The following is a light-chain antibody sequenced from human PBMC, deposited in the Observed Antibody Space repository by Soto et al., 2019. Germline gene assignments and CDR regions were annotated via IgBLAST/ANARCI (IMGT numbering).Light chain of an antibody. Sequence: QSVLTQPPSASGSPGQSVAISCTGTSSDVGGYSYVSWYQQHPGKAPKLMIYEVSKRPSGVPDRFSGSKSGNTASLTVSGLQAEDEADYYCTSYAGSNNLVFAGGTKLTVL. CDR3: TSYAGSNNLV. V-gene: IGLV2-8*01. J-gene: IGLJ3*02. CDR1: SSDVGGYSY. CDR2: EVS.